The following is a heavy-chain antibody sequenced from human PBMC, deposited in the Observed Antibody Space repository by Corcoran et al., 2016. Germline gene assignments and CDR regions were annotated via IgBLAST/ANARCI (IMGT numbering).Heavy chain of an antibody. CDR2: IYPGDSDT. CDR3: ATRSAGWETFDS. J-gene: IGHJ4*02. D-gene: IGHD6-19*01. V-gene: IGHV5-51*01. CDR1: GYSFPNHW. Sequence: EVQLVQSGAEVKKPGESLRISCRGSGYSFPNHWIAWVRQMPGKGLEWMGIIYPGDSDTRYSPSFQGRVTISADKSISTAYLQGTSLKASDTALYYCATRSAGWETFDSWGQGTLVTVSS.